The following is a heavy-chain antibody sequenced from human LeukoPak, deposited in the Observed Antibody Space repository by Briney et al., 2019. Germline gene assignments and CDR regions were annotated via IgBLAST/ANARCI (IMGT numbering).Heavy chain of an antibody. D-gene: IGHD5-12*01. Sequence: SETLSLTCTVSGGSISSCSWSWIRQPTGKGLEWIGSMYYSGSTNYNPSLKSRVTMSVDTSKNQFSLRLSSVTAADTAVYYCARHGGESIVAMILHAFDIWGQGTMVTVSS. J-gene: IGHJ3*02. CDR2: MYYSGST. CDR3: ARHGGESIVAMILHAFDI. CDR1: GGSISSCS. V-gene: IGHV4-59*08.